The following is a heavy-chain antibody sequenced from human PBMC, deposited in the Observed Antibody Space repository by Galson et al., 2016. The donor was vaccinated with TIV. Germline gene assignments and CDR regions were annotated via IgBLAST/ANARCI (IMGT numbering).Heavy chain of an antibody. Sequence: IGEINHSGSSNYNPSLKSRVSISVDTSKNQFSLNLTSVTAADTAVYYCARGPSNYNFWSGYSHKWFDPWGQGTLVTVSS. D-gene: IGHD3-3*01. V-gene: IGHV4-34*01. CDR3: ARGPSNYNFWSGYSHKWFDP. CDR2: INHSGSS. J-gene: IGHJ5*02.